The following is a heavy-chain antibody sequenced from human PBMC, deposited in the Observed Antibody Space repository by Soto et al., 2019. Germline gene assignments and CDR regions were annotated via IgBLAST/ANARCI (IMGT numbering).Heavy chain of an antibody. CDR3: ARANAYLESSSSGWFDP. D-gene: IGHD6-6*01. CDR1: GGTFSSYA. J-gene: IGHJ5*02. Sequence: QVQLVQSGAEVKKPGSSVKVSCKASGGTFSSYAISWVRQAPGQGLEWMGGIIPIFGTANYAQKFQGRVTITADESTSTAYMELSSLRSEDTAVYYCARANAYLESSSSGWFDPWGQGTLVTVSS. CDR2: IIPIFGTA. V-gene: IGHV1-69*01.